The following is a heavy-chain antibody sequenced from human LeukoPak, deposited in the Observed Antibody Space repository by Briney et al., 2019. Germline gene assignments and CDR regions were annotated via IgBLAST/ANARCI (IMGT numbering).Heavy chain of an antibody. CDR1: GGSISTITYY. V-gene: IGHV4-39*07. J-gene: IGHJ5*02. CDR3: ARGGTSNWFDP. CDR2: IYYSGST. Sequence: SETLSLTCTVSGGSISTITYYWGWIRQPPGKGLEWIGSIYYSGSTYYNPSLKSRVTISVDTSKNQFSLKLSSVTAADTAVYYCARGGTSNWFDPWGQGTLVTVSS.